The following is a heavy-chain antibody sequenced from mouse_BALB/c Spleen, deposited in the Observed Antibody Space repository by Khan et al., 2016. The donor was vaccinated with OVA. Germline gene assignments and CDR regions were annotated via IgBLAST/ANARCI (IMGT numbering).Heavy chain of an antibody. CDR2: IWNGGNT. CDR1: GFSLTTYG. Sequence: QVRLQQSGPGLVQPSQSLSITCTVSGFSLTTYGIHWVRQSPGKGLEWLGVIWNGGNTDYNAPFISRLNISQDNSKSQVFFKMNSLQADDTAIYYCARHSYRYDFTYWGQGTLVTVSA. J-gene: IGHJ3*01. CDR3: ARHSYRYDFTY. V-gene: IGHV2-2*01. D-gene: IGHD2-12*01.